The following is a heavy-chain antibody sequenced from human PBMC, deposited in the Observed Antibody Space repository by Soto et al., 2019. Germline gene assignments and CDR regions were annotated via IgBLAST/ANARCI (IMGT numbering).Heavy chain of an antibody. CDR2: IKSKTDGGTT. J-gene: IGHJ6*02. CDR1: GFTFSNAW. V-gene: IGHV3-15*07. CDR3: TTAGAEDSSGNYYVGPTTDYGMDV. D-gene: IGHD3-22*01. Sequence: GGSLRLSCAASGFTFSNAWMNWVRQAPGKGLEWVGRIKSKTDGGTTDYAAPVKGRFTISRDDSKNTLYLQMNSLKTEDTAVYYCTTAGAEDSSGNYYVGPTTDYGMDVWGQGTTVTVSS.